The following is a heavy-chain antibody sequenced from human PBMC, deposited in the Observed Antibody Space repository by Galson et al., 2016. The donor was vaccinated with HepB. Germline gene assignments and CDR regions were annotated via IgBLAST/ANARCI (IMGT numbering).Heavy chain of an antibody. CDR3: ARVYDYVWVGSHFDY. CDR2: INSDGSGT. J-gene: IGHJ4*02. Sequence: SLRLSCAASGFAFSGSAMHWVRQAPGKGLVWISRINSDGSGTTYADSVKGRFTISRDNAKNTVYLQMDSLRAEDTAVYYCARVYDYVWVGSHFDYWGQGTLVTVSS. V-gene: IGHV3-74*01. CDR1: GFAFSGSA. D-gene: IGHD3-16*01.